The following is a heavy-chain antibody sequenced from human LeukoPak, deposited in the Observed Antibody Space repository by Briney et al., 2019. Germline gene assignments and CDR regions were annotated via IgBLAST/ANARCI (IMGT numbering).Heavy chain of an antibody. J-gene: IGHJ6*03. Sequence: SETLSLTCAVYGGSFSGYYWSWIRQPPGKGLEWIGEINHSGSTNYNPSLKSRVTISVDTSKNQFSLKLSSVTAADTAVYCCARGRGAARPLGSYYYMDVWGKGTTVTVSS. CDR1: GGSFSGYY. D-gene: IGHD6-6*01. V-gene: IGHV4-34*01. CDR3: ARGRGAARPLGSYYYMDV. CDR2: INHSGST.